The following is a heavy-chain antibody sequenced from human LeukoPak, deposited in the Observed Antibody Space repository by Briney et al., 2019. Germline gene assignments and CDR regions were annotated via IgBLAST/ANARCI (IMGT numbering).Heavy chain of an antibody. CDR1: GFSFSSHW. CDR3: ARGIHNSCDY. J-gene: IGHJ4*02. Sequence: GGSLRLSCAASGFSFSSHWMNWVRQAPGKGLEWVANINPDGSGKYYVDSVKGRFSTSRDSPKHSTYLQIDSLRAEDTAVYYCARGIHNSCDYWGQGALVTVSS. D-gene: IGHD6-6*01. CDR2: INPDGSGK. V-gene: IGHV3-7*05.